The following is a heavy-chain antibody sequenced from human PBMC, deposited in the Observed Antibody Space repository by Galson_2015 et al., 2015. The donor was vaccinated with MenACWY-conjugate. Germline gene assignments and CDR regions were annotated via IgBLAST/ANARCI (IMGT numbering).Heavy chain of an antibody. V-gene: IGHV3-74*01. CDR2: INPGGSST. J-gene: IGHJ4*02. CDR3: AKTRGASFYFDS. CDR1: GFIFHTYW. Sequence: LRLSCAASGFIFHTYWMHWVRQAPGKGLVWVSRINPGGSSTTYADSVKDRFTISRDNAKNTLYLQMNSLRPEDTAVFYCAKTRGASFYFDSWGQGTLVTVSS. D-gene: IGHD1-26*01.